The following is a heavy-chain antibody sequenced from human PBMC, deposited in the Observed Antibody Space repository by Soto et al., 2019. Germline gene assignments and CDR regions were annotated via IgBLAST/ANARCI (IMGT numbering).Heavy chain of an antibody. CDR3: ARDKGAYYSHFVS. J-gene: IGHJ4*02. D-gene: IGHD3-22*01. V-gene: IGHV1-69*06. CDR2: IIPFFGTP. CDR1: GFTFSSYA. Sequence: ASVKVSCKTSGFTFSSYAFSWVRQAPGQGLEWMGGIIPFFGTPNYAQKFQGRVNITADRSTSTAYMELSSLRSEDTAVYYCARDKGAYYSHFVSWGQGTLVTVYS.